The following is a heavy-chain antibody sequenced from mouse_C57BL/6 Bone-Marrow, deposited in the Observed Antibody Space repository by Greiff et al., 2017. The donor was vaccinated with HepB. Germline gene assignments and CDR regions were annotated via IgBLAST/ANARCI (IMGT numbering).Heavy chain of an antibody. CDR1: GYTFTSYW. CDR3: ARTGTAQARYAMHY. J-gene: IGHJ4*01. CDR2: IYPSDSET. D-gene: IGHD3-2*02. Sequence: QVQLQQPGAELVRPGSSVKLSCKASGYTFTSYWMDWVKQRPGQGLEWIGNIYPSDSETHYNQKFKDKATLTVDKSSSTAYMQLSSLTSEDSAVYYCARTGTAQARYAMHYWGPGTSVPVSS. V-gene: IGHV1-61*01.